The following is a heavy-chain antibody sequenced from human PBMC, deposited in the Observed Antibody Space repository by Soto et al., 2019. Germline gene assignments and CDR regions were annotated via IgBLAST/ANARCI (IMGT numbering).Heavy chain of an antibody. Sequence: GGSLRLSCAASEFTFSNYAMSWVRQAQGKGLEWVSAISGSGDTTFYADSVKGRFTISRDNSKNTLYLQMNSLRDEDTAVYYCAREGGSLNWFDPWGQGTLVTVSS. D-gene: IGHD1-26*01. J-gene: IGHJ5*02. CDR1: EFTFSNYA. V-gene: IGHV3-23*01. CDR2: ISGSGDTT. CDR3: AREGGSLNWFDP.